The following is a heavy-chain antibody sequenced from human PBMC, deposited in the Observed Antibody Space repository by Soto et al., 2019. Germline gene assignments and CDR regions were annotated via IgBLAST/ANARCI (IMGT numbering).Heavy chain of an antibody. Sequence: QVQLRQSGPGLVKPSGTLSLSCAVSGGSISSTNWWSWVRQSPGKGLEWIGEIYHSGSTTYNPSLRGLVTMSLAKSNNQCSLQLRYVTAADTAVYDCAPLPPRIELAVLPIPTWGQGTLVTVSA. D-gene: IGHD2-8*02. J-gene: IGHJ5*02. V-gene: IGHV4-4*02. CDR3: APLPPRIELAVLPIPT. CDR1: GGSISSTNW. CDR2: IYHSGST.